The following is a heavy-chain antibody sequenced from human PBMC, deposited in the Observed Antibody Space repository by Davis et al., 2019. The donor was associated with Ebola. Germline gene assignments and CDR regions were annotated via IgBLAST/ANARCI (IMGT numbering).Heavy chain of an antibody. CDR2: IIPILGIA. CDR1: GGTFSSYA. D-gene: IGHD2-2*01. V-gene: IGHV1-69*04. J-gene: IGHJ6*02. Sequence: SVQVSCKASGGTFSSYAISWVRQAPGQELEWMGRIIPILGIANYAQKFQGRVTITADKSTSTAYMELSSLRSEDTAVYYCARAPYCSSTSCYDGDYYYYGMDVWGQGTTVTVSS. CDR3: ARAPYCSSTSCYDGDYYYYGMDV.